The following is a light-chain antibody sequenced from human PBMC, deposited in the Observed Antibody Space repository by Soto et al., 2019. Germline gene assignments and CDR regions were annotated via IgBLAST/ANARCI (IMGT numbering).Light chain of an antibody. CDR2: DAS. CDR3: QQFNNWPLT. CDR1: QNVRSS. Sequence: EIVMTQSPATLPVLPEERATLSCRASQNVRSSLAWYQQKPGQPPRLLIYDASTRATGIPARFSGSGSGTEFTLTISSLRSEDFAVYYCQQFNNWPLTFGGGTKVEIK. J-gene: IGKJ4*01. V-gene: IGKV3-15*01.